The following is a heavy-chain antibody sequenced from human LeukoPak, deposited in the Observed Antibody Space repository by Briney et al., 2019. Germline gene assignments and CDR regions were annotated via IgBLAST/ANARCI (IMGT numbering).Heavy chain of an antibody. D-gene: IGHD2-2*01. V-gene: IGHV3-21*01. CDR3: AKDVPAAYFDY. Sequence: GESLRLSCAASGFTFSTYSMNWLRLAPGKGLEWVSSISPDSNYKYYVDSVKGRFTISRDNAKSSLYLQMNSLRAEDTAVYFCAKDVPAAYFDYWGQGTLVTVSS. CDR2: ISPDSNYK. CDR1: GFTFSTYS. J-gene: IGHJ4*02.